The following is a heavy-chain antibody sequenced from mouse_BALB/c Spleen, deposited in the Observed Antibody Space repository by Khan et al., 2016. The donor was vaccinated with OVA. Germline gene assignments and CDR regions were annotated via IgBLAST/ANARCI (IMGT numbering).Heavy chain of an antibody. V-gene: IGHV5-6*01. CDR1: GFTFSPYS. Sequence: EVELVASGGDLVKSGGSLKLSCAASGFTFSPYSMSWVRQTPDKRLEWVATISSDGDYTYYPDSVKGRFNISRDNAKNTLYLQMSRLKSEDTAIYYCATHLTGSFAYWGQGTLVTVSA. CDR3: ATHLTGSFAY. CDR2: ISSDGDYT. J-gene: IGHJ3*01. D-gene: IGHD4-1*01.